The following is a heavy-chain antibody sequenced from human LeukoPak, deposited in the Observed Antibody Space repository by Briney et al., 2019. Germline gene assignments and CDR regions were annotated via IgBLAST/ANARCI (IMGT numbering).Heavy chain of an antibody. CDR1: GFTFSSYA. V-gene: IGHV3-30*01. J-gene: IGHJ5*02. CDR2: ISYDGSNK. CDR3: ARAIFRCLYSSHGWFDR. Sequence: PGGSLRLSCAASGFTFSSYAMHWVRQAPGKGLEWVAVISYDGSNKYYADSVKGRFTISRDNSKNTLYWQMNSLRAETTAVYYCARAIFRCLYSSHGWFDRWGQGTLVTVSS. D-gene: IGHD3-3*01.